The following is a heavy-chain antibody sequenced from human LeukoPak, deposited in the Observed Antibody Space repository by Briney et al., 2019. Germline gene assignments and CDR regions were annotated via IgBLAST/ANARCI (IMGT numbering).Heavy chain of an antibody. CDR2: ISSSGNTI. V-gene: IGHV3-48*04. D-gene: IGHD6-13*01. CDR1: GFTFSSYT. J-gene: IGHJ4*02. CDR3: ARAAGIATPGTRFDYFDY. Sequence: GGSLRLSCVGSGFTFSSYTMHWVRQAPGKGLEWVSHISSSGNTIYYADSVKGRFTISRDNARNSLYLQMSRLRVEDTTIYYCARAAGIATPGTRFDYFDYWGQGILVTVSS.